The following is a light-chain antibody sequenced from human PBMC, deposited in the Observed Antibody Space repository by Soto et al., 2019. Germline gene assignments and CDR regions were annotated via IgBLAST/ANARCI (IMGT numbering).Light chain of an antibody. CDR1: SSNVGTYDL. CDR3: CSFAGSNSWV. V-gene: IGLV2-23*01. J-gene: IGLJ3*02. Sequence: QSALTQPASVSGSPGQSITISCTGSSSNVGTYDLVSWYQHHPGAAPKLMIYEATRRPSGISNRFSGSKSGNTASLTISGLQAEDEADYYCCSFAGSNSWVFGGGTKLTVL. CDR2: EAT.